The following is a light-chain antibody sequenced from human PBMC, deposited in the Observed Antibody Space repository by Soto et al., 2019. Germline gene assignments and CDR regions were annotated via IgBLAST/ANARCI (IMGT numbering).Light chain of an antibody. CDR1: SSNIGAGYD. V-gene: IGLV1-40*01. CDR3: QSYDSSLSGSV. Sequence: QLVLTQPPSVSGAPGQRVTISCTGSSSNIGAGYDVHWYQQLPGTAPKLLIYADSNRPSGVPDRFSGSKSGTSASLAIIGLRAEDEADYFCQSYDSSLSGSVFGGRTKLTVL. CDR2: ADS. J-gene: IGLJ2*01.